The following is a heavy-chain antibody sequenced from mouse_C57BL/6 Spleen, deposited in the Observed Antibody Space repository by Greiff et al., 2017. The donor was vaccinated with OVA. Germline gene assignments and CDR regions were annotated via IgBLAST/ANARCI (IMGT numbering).Heavy chain of an antibody. Sequence: QVQLKQPGAELVRPGSSVKLSCKASGYTFTSYWMHWVKQRPIQGLEWIGNIDPSDSETHYNQKFKDKATLTVDKSSSTAYMQLSSLTSEDSAVYYWARETAQAPFDYWGQGTTLTVSS. V-gene: IGHV1-52*01. D-gene: IGHD3-2*02. J-gene: IGHJ2*01. CDR3: ARETAQAPFDY. CDR1: GYTFTSYW. CDR2: IDPSDSET.